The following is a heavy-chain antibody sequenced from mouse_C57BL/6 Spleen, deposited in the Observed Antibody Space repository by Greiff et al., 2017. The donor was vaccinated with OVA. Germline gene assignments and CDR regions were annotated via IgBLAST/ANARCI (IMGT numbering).Heavy chain of an antibody. CDR2: IHPNSGST. CDR3: ANPSSGSWFAY. Sequence: VQLVESGAELVKPGASVKLSCKASGYTFTSYWMHWVKQRPGQGLEWIGMIHPNSGSTNYNEKFKSKATLTVDKSSSTAYMQLSSLTSEDSAVYYCANPSSGSWFAYWGQGTLVTVSA. CDR1: GYTFTSYW. J-gene: IGHJ3*01. D-gene: IGHD4-1*01. V-gene: IGHV1-64*01.